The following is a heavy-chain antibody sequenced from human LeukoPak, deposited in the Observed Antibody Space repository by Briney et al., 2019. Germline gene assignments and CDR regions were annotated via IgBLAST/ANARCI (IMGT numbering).Heavy chain of an antibody. J-gene: IGHJ6*02. V-gene: IGHV1-18*01. Sequence: ASVKVSCKASGYTFTSHGISWVRQAPGQGLEWVGWISAYNGNANYAQKLQGRVTMTTDTSTSTAYMELRSLRSDDTAVYYCARDRGSLYGMDVWGQGTTVTVSS. CDR1: GYTFTSHG. CDR2: ISAYNGNA. CDR3: ARDRGSLYGMDV.